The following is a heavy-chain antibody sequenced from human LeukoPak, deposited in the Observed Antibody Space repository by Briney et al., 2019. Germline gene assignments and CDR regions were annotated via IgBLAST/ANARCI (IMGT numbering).Heavy chain of an antibody. CDR1: GFTFSSYE. V-gene: IGHV3-48*03. Sequence: GGSLRLSCAASGFTFSSYEMNWVRQAPGKGLEWVSYISSSGSTIYYADSVKGRFTISRDNAKNSLYLQMNGLRAEDTAVYYCARVHGGYPFDQWGQGTLVTVSS. J-gene: IGHJ4*02. CDR3: ARVHGGYPFDQ. D-gene: IGHD2-15*01. CDR2: ISSSGSTI.